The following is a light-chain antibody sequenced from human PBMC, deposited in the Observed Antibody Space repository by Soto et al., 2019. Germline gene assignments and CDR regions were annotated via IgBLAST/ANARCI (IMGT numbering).Light chain of an antibody. V-gene: IGKV3-15*01. CDR1: QSVSSN. CDR2: GAS. J-gene: IGKJ1*01. CDR3: QQYNYWPPWT. Sequence: EIVMTQSPATLSVSPGERATLSCRASQSVSSNLAWYQQKPGQAPRLLIYGASTRATGIPARFSGSGSGTEFTITISRPQFKDFAVYYCQQYNYWPPWTFGQGTKVEIK.